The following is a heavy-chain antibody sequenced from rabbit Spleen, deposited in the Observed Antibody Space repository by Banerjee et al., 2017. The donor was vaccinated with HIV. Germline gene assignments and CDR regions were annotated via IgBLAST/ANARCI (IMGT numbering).Heavy chain of an antibody. Sequence: QEQLVESGGGLVKPGGTLTLTCKASGISFGISDYMCWVRQAPGKGLEWIACIDTNDGDTDYANWPKGRFTISKTSSTTVTLQMTSLTVADTATYFCARRIVGGIYYDLWGPGTLVTVS. D-gene: IGHD8-1*01. CDR1: GISFGISDY. CDR2: IDTNDGDT. CDR3: ARRIVGGIYYDL. V-gene: IGHV1S45*01. J-gene: IGHJ4*01.